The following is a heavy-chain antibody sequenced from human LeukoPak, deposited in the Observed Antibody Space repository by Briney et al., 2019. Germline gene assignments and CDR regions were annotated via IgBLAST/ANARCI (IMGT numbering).Heavy chain of an antibody. Sequence: PSETLSLTCAVYGGSFSGYYWSWIRQPPGKGLEWIGEINHSGSTNYNPSLKSRVTISVDTSKNQFSLKLSSVTAADTAVYYCARKGIGYCSGGSCYPPRSRWFDPWGQGTLVTVSS. V-gene: IGHV4-34*01. CDR3: ARKGIGYCSGGSCYPPRSRWFDP. CDR1: GGSFSGYY. J-gene: IGHJ5*02. D-gene: IGHD2-15*01. CDR2: INHSGST.